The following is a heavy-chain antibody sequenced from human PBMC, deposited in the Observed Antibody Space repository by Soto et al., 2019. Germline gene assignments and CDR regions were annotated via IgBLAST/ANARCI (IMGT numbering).Heavy chain of an antibody. V-gene: IGHV4-61*08. CDR3: ARYSSESSDYYLQDY. CDR1: GGSISSGDHY. CDR2: IYSSGST. Sequence: PSETLSLTCTVSGGSISSGDHYWSWIRQPPGKGLEWIGYIYSSGSTNYNASLKSRVTISIDTSKNQFALQLKSVTAADTAVYFCARYSSESSDYYLQDYWGPGTLVTVSS. D-gene: IGHD3-22*01. J-gene: IGHJ4*02.